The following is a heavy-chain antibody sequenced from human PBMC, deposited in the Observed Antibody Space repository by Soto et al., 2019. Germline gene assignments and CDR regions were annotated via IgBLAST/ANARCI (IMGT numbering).Heavy chain of an antibody. D-gene: IGHD2-15*01. J-gene: IGHJ4*02. CDR2: IIPILGIA. CDR3: ARDLLAANY. CDR1: GGTFSSYT. Sequence: SVKVSCKASGGTFSSYTISWVRQAPGQGLEWMGRIIPILGIANYAQKFQGRVTVTRDTSTSTVFMELSSLHSDDTAVYYCARDLLAANYWGQGTLVTVSS. V-gene: IGHV1-69*04.